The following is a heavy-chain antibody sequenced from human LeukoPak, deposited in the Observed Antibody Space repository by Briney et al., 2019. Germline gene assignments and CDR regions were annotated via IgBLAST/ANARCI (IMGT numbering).Heavy chain of an antibody. CDR1: GFTFSSYW. D-gene: IGHD6-13*01. J-gene: IGHJ4*02. CDR2: IKQDGSEK. Sequence: GGSLRLSCAASGFTFSSYWMSWVRQAPGKGLEWVANIKQDGSEKYYVDSVKGRFTISRDNAQNSLYLQMNSLRAEDTAVYYCARSRRVYYFDYWGQGTLVTVSS. V-gene: IGHV3-7*01. CDR3: ARSRRVYYFDY.